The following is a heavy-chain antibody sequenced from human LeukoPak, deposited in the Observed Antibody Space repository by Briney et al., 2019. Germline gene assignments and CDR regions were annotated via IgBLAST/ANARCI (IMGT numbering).Heavy chain of an antibody. CDR3: ARISSSGYYYVLNSLGFDY. CDR1: GFSLSNSRMG. Sequence: SGPVLVKPTETLTLTCTVSGFSLSNSRMGVSWIRQPPGKALEWLAHIFSNDEKSYSTSLKSRLIISEDTSKSQVVLTMTNMDPVDTGTYYCARISSSGYYYVLNSLGFDYWGQGTLVAVSS. J-gene: IGHJ4*02. V-gene: IGHV2-26*02. CDR2: IFSNDEK. D-gene: IGHD3-22*01.